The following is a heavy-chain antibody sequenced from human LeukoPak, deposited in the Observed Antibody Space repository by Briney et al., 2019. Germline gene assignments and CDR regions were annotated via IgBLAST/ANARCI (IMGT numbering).Heavy chain of an antibody. Sequence: ASVKVSCKASGYTFTGFYIHWVRQAPGQELEWMGRINPNTGGTNYAQKFQGRVTMTRDTSISTAYMELSGLRSDDTAVYYCARDWGLGWRYFDYWGQGTLVTVSS. J-gene: IGHJ4*02. CDR3: ARDWGLGWRYFDY. D-gene: IGHD3/OR15-3a*01. CDR2: INPNTGGT. V-gene: IGHV1-2*06. CDR1: GYTFTGFY.